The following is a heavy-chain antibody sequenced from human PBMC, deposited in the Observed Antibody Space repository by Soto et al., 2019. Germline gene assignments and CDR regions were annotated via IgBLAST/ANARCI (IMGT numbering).Heavy chain of an antibody. CDR2: ITPNSGGT. CDR1: CYTFTKYC. Sequence: ASVKVSCKTSCYTFTKYCISWVRQAPGQGHEVMGWITPNSGGTNHAQKFRDWVTMTRDTCISTAYMELSRLRSDDTAVYYCARGEKYSYDTSGDYYLDYWGQGTLVTVSS. J-gene: IGHJ4*02. D-gene: IGHD3-22*01. V-gene: IGHV1-2*04. CDR3: ARGEKYSYDTSGDYYLDY.